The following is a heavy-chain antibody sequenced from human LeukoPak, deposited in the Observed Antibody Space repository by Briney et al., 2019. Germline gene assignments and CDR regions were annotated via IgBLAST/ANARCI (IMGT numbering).Heavy chain of an antibody. D-gene: IGHD4-23*01. CDR3: ARENNDYGGKKAFDY. CDR2: IHYSGNT. Sequence: TSETLSLTCAVSGGSSRSGDYFWSWIRQPPGKGLEWIGHIHYSGNTCYNPSLKSRVSISVDTSKNQFSLKLSSVTAADTAVYYCARENNDYGGKKAFDYWGQGTLVTVSS. J-gene: IGHJ4*02. CDR1: GGSSRSGDYF. V-gene: IGHV4-30-4*01.